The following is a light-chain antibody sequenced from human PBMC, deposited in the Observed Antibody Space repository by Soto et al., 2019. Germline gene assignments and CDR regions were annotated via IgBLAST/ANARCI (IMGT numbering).Light chain of an antibody. Sequence: EIVLTQSPGTLSLSPGERATLSCRASQSVSINYLAWYQQKPGQAPRLLIYAASIRATGIPDRFSGSGSGTDFTLTISRLEPEDFAVYYCHQYGSSPRTFGQGTKVDIK. CDR2: AAS. V-gene: IGKV3-20*01. CDR3: HQYGSSPRT. CDR1: QSVSINY. J-gene: IGKJ1*01.